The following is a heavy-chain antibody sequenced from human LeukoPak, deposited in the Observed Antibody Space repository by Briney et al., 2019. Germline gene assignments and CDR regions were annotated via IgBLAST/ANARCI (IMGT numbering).Heavy chain of an antibody. CDR3: ARDAGSGNNWFDP. Sequence: GGSLRLSCAASGFTFSNYAMTRVRQAPGKGLEWVSAISGSGGSTYYADSVKGRFTISRDNAKNSLYLHMNSLRAEDTAVYFCARDAGSGNNWFDPWGQGTLVTVSS. J-gene: IGHJ5*02. CDR1: GFTFSNYA. V-gene: IGHV3-23*01. CDR2: ISGSGGST. D-gene: IGHD3-10*01.